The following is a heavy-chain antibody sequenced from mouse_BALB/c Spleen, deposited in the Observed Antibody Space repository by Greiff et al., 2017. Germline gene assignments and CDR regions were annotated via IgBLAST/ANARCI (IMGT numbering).Heavy chain of an antibody. CDR3: TREDYGSVAWFAY. CDR1: GYTFTSYW. CDR2: IYPGSGST. Sequence: LQQPGSELVRPGASVKLSCKASGYTFTSYWMHWVKQRPGQGLEWIGNIYPGSGSTNYDEKFKSKATLTVDTSSSTAYMQLSSLTSEDSAFYDCTREDYGSVAWFAYWGQGTLVTVSA. J-gene: IGHJ3*01. D-gene: IGHD2-2*01. V-gene: IGHV1S22*01.